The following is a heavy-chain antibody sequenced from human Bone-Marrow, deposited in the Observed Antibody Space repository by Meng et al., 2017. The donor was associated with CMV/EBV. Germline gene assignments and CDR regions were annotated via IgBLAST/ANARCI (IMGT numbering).Heavy chain of an antibody. CDR2: ISSSSSYI. J-gene: IGHJ4*02. CDR3: AVHGWFGEYYFVS. CDR1: GFTFSSYG. V-gene: IGHV3-21*01. Sequence: GESLKISCAASGFTFSSYGMHWVRQAPGKGLEWVSSISSSSSYIYYADSVKGRFTISRDNAKNSLYLQMNSLRAEDTAVYYCAVHGWFGEYYFVSWGQGTLVTVSS. D-gene: IGHD3-10*01.